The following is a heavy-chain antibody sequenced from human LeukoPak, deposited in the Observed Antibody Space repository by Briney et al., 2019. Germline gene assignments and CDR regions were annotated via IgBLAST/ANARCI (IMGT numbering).Heavy chain of an antibody. D-gene: IGHD3-3*01. CDR1: SYSISSGYY. J-gene: IGHJ5*02. V-gene: IGHV4-38-2*01. CDR2: IYHSGST. CDR3: ARSADYDFWSGYLNWFDP. Sequence: PSETLSLTCAVSSYSISSGYYWGWIRQPPGKGLEWIGSIYHSGSTYYNPSLKSRVTISVDTSKNQFSLKLSSVTAADTAVYYCARSADYDFWSGYLNWFDPWGQGTLVTVSS.